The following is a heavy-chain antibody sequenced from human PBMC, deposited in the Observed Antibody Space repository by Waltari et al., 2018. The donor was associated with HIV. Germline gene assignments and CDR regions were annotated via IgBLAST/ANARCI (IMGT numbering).Heavy chain of an antibody. D-gene: IGHD6-19*01. CDR1: GFTFSRSA. CDR3: ARALWDISGLHYFDS. J-gene: IGHJ4*02. V-gene: IGHV3-23*01. CDR2: ITGSGGTS. Sequence: EVQLLESGGGLVQPGGSLRLSCAASGFTFSRSAMTWVRQAPGKGLEWVSGITGSGGTSYLADSVKGRFTLSTDRSKNTLYLHMSSLKAEDTAVYYCARALWDISGLHYFDSWGQGTLVTVSS.